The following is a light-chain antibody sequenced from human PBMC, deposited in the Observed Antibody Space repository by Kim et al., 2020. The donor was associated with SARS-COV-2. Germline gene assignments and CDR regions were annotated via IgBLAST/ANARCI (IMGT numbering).Light chain of an antibody. J-gene: IGKJ2*01. CDR1: QSVSSNY. CDR3: QQYSSSPYT. CDR2: GAS. V-gene: IGKV3-20*01. Sequence: EIVLTQSPGTLSLSPGERATLSCRASQSVSSNYLAWYRQKPGQAPRLLIYGASNRATGIPDRFSGSGSGTDFTLTISRLEPEDFAVFYCQQYSSSPYTFGQGTKLEI.